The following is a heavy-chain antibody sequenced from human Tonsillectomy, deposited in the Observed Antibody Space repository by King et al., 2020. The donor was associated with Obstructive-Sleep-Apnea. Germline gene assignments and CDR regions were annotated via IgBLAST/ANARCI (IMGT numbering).Heavy chain of an antibody. CDR3: ARDRVLFSEAVAGLFDY. CDR2: ISSSSSYI. J-gene: IGHJ4*02. CDR1: GFTFSSYS. Sequence: VQLVESGGGLVKPGGSLRLSCAASGFTFSSYSMNWVRQAPGKGLEWVSSISSSSSYIYYADSVKGRFTISRDNAKNSLYLQMNSLRAEDTAVYYCARDRVLFSEAVAGLFDYWGQGTLVTVSS. V-gene: IGHV3-21*01. D-gene: IGHD6-19*01.